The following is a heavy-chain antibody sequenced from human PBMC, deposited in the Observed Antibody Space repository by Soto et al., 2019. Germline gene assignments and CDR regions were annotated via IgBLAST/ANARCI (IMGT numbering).Heavy chain of an antibody. Sequence: QLQLQESGPGLVKPSETLSLTCAVSGGSISGSYYYWGWLRQSPGKGPEWIGSVFYTGFTSYNPSLESRVSVSVATPKTQFSLRVSVLFAAAPAVYYCATPPKGYNWNFFDHGGQGALVTASS. CDR1: GGSISGSYYY. J-gene: IGHJ4*02. CDR3: ATPPKGYNWNFFDH. CDR2: VFYTGFT. V-gene: IGHV4-39*01. D-gene: IGHD1-20*01.